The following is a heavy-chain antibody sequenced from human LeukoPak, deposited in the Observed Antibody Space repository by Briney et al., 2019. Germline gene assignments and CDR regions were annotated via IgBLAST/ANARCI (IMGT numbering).Heavy chain of an antibody. CDR1: GYSFTSYW. J-gene: IGHJ4*02. CDR3: ARTGFWSGYYTVNFDY. CDR2: IYPGDSDT. V-gene: IGHV5-51*01. Sequence: GESLKISCKGSGYSFTSYWIGWVRQMPGKGLEWMGIIYPGDSDTRYSPSFQGQVTISADKSISTAYLQWSSLKASDTAMYYCARTGFWSGYYTVNFDYWGQGTLVAVSP. D-gene: IGHD3-3*01.